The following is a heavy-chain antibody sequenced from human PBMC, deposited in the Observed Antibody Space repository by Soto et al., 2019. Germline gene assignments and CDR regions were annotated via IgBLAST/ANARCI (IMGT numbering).Heavy chain of an antibody. Sequence: QVQLVQSGAAVKKPGSSVKVSCKVSGGTFSNYAIDWVRLAPGHGLEWMGGIVPIFGTTYYTQKFQGRATIIADDSTTTDYLEMSSLRSEDTAIYYCARVEAVAGLYNYHGLDVWGQGTAVTVSS. V-gene: IGHV1-69*12. CDR1: GGTFSNYA. J-gene: IGHJ6*02. D-gene: IGHD6-19*01. CDR3: ARVEAVAGLYNYHGLDV. CDR2: IVPIFGTT.